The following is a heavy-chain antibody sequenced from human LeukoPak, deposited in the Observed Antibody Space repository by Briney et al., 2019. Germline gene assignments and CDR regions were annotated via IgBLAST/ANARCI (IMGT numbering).Heavy chain of an antibody. CDR3: ARDGPSGGYYFDY. V-gene: IGHV4-61*02. CDR2: IYTSGST. J-gene: IGHJ4*02. D-gene: IGHD3-10*01. CDR1: GGSISSGSYY. Sequence: SETLSLTCTVSGGSISSGSYYWSWIRQPARKGLEWIGRIYTSGSTNYNPSLKSRVTISVDTSKNQFSLKLSSVTAADTAVYYCARDGPSGGYYFDYWGRGTLVTVSS.